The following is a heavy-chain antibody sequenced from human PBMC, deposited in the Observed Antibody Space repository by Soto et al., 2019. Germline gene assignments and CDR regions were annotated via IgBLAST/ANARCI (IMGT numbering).Heavy chain of an antibody. D-gene: IGHD2-15*01. CDR2: IVVGSGNT. CDR1: GFTFTSSA. CDR3: AVGPVYCSGGSCYSGDYYYGMDV. V-gene: IGHV1-58*01. J-gene: IGHJ6*02. Sequence: SVKVSCKASGFTFTSSAVQWVRQARGQRLEWIGWIVVGSGNTNYAQKFQERVTITRDMSTSTAYMELSSLRSEDTAVYYCAVGPVYCSGGSCYSGDYYYGMDVWGQGTTVTVSS.